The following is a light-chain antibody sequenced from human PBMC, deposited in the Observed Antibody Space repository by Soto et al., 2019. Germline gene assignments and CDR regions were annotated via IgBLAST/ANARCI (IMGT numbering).Light chain of an antibody. CDR2: AAS. CDR1: QSISSY. CDR3: QQANSFPLT. V-gene: IGKV1-39*01. J-gene: IGKJ4*01. Sequence: DSQITQSPSSLSASVGDRVTITCRASQSISSYLNWYQQKPGKAPKLLIYAASSLQSGVPSRFSGSGSGTDFTLTISSLQPEDFATYYCQQANSFPLTFGGGTKVDIK.